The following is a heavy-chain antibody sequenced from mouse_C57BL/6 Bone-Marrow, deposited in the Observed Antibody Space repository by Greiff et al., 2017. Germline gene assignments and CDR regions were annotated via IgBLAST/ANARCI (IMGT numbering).Heavy chain of an antibody. V-gene: IGHV1-52*01. CDR1: GYTFTSYW. D-gene: IGHD2-4*01. Sequence: QVQLKQPGAELVRPGSSVKLSCKASGYTFTSYWMHWVKQRPIQGLEWIGNIDPSDSETHYNQKFKDKATLTVDKSSSTAYMQLSSLTSEDSAVYYCARSDYDGVFFAYWGQGTLVTVSA. CDR3: ARSDYDGVFFAY. J-gene: IGHJ3*01. CDR2: IDPSDSET.